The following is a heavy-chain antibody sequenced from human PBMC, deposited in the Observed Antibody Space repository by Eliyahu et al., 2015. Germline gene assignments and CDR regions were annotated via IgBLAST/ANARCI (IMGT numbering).Heavy chain of an antibody. V-gene: IGHV3-9*01. CDR1: GXXFDDYA. Sequence: EVQLVESGGGLVQPGRSLXXSXAASGXXFDDYAMHWVRQAPGKGLEXVSGISWNSGSIGYADSVKGRFTISRDNAKNSLYLQMNSLRAEDTALYYCAKLASTAMVVDYWGQGTLVTVSS. CDR2: ISWNSGSI. CDR3: AKLASTAMVVDY. J-gene: IGHJ4*02. D-gene: IGHD5-18*01.